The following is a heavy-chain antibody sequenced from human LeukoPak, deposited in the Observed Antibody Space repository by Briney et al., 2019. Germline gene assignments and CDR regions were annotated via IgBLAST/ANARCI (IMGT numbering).Heavy chain of an antibody. CDR3: ARDSTTVTGGDFDY. D-gene: IGHD4-17*01. CDR1: GGSISSSNW. Sequence: PSETLSLTCAVSGGSISSSNWWSWVRQPPGKGLEWIGEIYHSGSTNYNPSLKSRVTISVDKSKNQFSLKLSSVTAADTVVYYCARDSTTVTGGDFDYWGQGTLVTASS. V-gene: IGHV4-4*02. CDR2: IYHSGST. J-gene: IGHJ4*02.